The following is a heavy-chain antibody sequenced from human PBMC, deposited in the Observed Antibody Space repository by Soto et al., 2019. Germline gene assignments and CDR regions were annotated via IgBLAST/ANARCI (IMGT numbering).Heavy chain of an antibody. CDR2: IYYSGTT. CDR3: ARGAWDFDY. J-gene: IGHJ4*02. V-gene: IGHV4-59*01. CDR1: GGSFSGYY. Sequence: SETLSLTCAVYGGSFSGYYWSWIRQPPGKGLEWIGYIYYSGTTNYSPSLKSRVTISVDKSKNQFSLKLSSVTAADTAVYYCARGAWDFDYWGQGTLVTVSS.